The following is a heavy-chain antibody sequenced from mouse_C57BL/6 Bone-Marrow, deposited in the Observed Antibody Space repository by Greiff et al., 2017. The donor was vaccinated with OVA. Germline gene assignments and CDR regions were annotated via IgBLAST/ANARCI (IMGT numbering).Heavy chain of an antibody. D-gene: IGHD1-1*01. CDR1: GYTFTSYG. J-gene: IGHJ2*01. CDR2: IYPRSGNT. Sequence: VHLVESGAELARPGASVKLSCKASGYTFTSYGISWVKQRTGQGLEWIGEIYPRSGNTYYNEKFKGKATLTADKSSSTAYMELRSLTSEDSAVYFCAREIYYYGSSYYFDYWGQGTTLTVSS. V-gene: IGHV1-81*01. CDR3: AREIYYYGSSYYFDY.